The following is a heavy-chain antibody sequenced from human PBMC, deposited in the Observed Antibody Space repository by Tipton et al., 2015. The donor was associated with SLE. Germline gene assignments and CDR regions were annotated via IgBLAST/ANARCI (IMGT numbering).Heavy chain of an antibody. D-gene: IGHD1-1*01. Sequence: GSLRLSCAASGFTFSSYGMHWVRQAPGKGLEWVAFIRYDGSNKYYADSVKGRFTISRDNAKNSLYLQMNSLRAEDTAVYYCARNDLERRLDWGRGTLVTVSS. CDR2: IRYDGSNK. CDR3: ARNDLERRLD. V-gene: IGHV3-30*02. CDR1: GFTFSSYG. J-gene: IGHJ2*01.